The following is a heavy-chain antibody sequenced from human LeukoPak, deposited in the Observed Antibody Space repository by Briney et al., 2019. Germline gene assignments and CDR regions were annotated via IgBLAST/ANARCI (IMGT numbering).Heavy chain of an antibody. CDR1: GFTFSSYA. D-gene: IGHD3-16*02. V-gene: IGHV3-30*04. CDR2: ISYDGRNK. Sequence: GGSLRLSCAASGFTFSSYAMHWVRQAPGKGLEWVAVISYDGRNKYYADSVKGRFTISRDNSKNTLYLQMNSLRAEDTAVYYCARGGPILGELSLSALKRKFDYWGQGTLVTVSS. J-gene: IGHJ4*02. CDR3: ARGGPILGELSLSALKRKFDY.